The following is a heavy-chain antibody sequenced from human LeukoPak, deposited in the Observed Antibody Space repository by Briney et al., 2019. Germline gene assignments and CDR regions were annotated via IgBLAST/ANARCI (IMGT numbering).Heavy chain of an antibody. J-gene: IGHJ4*01. Sequence: AGGSLRLSCAASGFTFSNYAMMWVRQAPGKRLEWVSSITGSGDGTYYADSVRGRFTISRDNSENTLYLQLDSLRAEDTAVYFCVKGFVHPTYYFDYWGHGTLVTVSS. V-gene: IGHV3-23*01. CDR3: VKGFVHPTYYFDY. CDR2: ITGSGDGT. D-gene: IGHD3-10*01. CDR1: GFTFSNYA.